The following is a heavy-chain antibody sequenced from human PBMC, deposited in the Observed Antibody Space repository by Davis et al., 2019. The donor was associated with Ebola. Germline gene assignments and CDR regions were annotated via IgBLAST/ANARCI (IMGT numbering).Heavy chain of an antibody. CDR3: ARDRRFGYLGAFDI. CDR2: IHYSGST. J-gene: IGHJ3*02. CDR1: GGSISSHY. Sequence: MPSETLSLTCTVSGGSISSHYWSWIRQPPGKGLEWIGYIHYSGSTNFNPSLKSRLSISVDTSKSQISLKLSSVTAADTAVYYCARDRRFGYLGAFDIWGQGTMVTVSS. V-gene: IGHV4-59*11. D-gene: IGHD3-10*01.